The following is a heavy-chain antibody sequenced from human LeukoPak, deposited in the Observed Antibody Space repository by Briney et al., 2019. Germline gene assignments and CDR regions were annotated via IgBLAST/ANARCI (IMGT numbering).Heavy chain of an antibody. CDR3: AREFTYYYGSGSDY. CDR2: ISGDSVKT. V-gene: IGHV1-18*01. Sequence: GASVKVSCKASGYIFTSYGISWVRQAPGQGLEWMGWISGDSVKTKYAQKFQGRVTLTTDTSTNTAYMELRSLRSDDTAVYYCAREFTYYYGSGSDYWGQGTLVTVSS. J-gene: IGHJ4*02. CDR1: GYIFTSYG. D-gene: IGHD3-10*01.